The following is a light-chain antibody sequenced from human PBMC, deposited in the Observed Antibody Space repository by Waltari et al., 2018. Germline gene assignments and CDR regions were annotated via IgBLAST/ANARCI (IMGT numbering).Light chain of an antibody. CDR1: SSNIGSNS. Sequence: QSVLTQPPSASEAARKSVTISCSGSSSNIGSNSVSWYQQLPGTAPKLLIYYNDQRASGVSGRFSGSKSGTSASLAISGLQTEDEADYYCAAWDYSLSGLVFGSGTKLTVL. CDR2: YND. CDR3: AAWDYSLSGLV. V-gene: IGLV1-47*02. J-gene: IGLJ6*01.